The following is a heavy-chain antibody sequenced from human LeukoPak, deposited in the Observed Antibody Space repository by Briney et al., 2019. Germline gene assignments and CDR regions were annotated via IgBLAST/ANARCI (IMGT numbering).Heavy chain of an antibody. CDR1: GFTFSSYE. V-gene: IGHV3-48*03. Sequence: PGGSLRLSCAASGFTFSSYEMNWVRQAPGKGLEWVSYISSSGSTIYYADSVKGRFTISRDTSRNTLYLQMNSLRLEDTAVYYCAKDLMRDRWFGESWGQGTLVTVSS. CDR3: AKDLMRDRWFGES. J-gene: IGHJ5*02. D-gene: IGHD3-10*01. CDR2: ISSSGSTI.